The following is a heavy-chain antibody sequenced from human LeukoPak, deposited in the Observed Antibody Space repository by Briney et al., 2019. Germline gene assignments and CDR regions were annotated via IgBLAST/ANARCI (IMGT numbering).Heavy chain of an antibody. CDR2: ISSSSYI. J-gene: IGHJ4*02. CDR1: GFTFSSYS. V-gene: IGHV3-21*01. Sequence: GGSLRLSCAASGFTFSSYSMNWVRQAPGKGLEWVSSISSSSYIHYADSVKGRFTISRDNAKNSLYLQMNSLRAEDTAVYYCAREVQWLGNYFDYWGQGTLVTVSS. D-gene: IGHD6-19*01. CDR3: AREVQWLGNYFDY.